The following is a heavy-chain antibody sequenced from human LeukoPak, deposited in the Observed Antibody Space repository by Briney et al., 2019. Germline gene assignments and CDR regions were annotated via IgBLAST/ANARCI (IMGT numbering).Heavy chain of an antibody. J-gene: IGHJ3*02. D-gene: IGHD5-18*01. CDR2: IYHSGST. CDR3: AKTSGYSYGPDAFDI. CDR1: GYSISSGYY. V-gene: IGHV4-38-2*02. Sequence: PSETLSLTCTVSGYSISSGYYWGWIRQPPGKGLEWIGSIYHSGSTYYNPSLKSRVTISVDTSKNQFSLKLSSVTAADTAVYYCAKTSGYSYGPDAFDIWGQGTMVTVSS.